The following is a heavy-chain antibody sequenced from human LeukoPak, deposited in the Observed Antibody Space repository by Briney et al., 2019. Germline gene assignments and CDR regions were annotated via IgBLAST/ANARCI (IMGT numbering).Heavy chain of an antibody. Sequence: GESLKISCKGSGYSFTSYWVGWVRQMPGKGLEWMGIIYPGDSDTRYSPSFQGQVTISADKSISTAYLQWSSLKASDTAMYYCARHDRLGLRSPYYYYGMDVWGQGTTVTVSS. D-gene: IGHD5-12*01. J-gene: IGHJ6*02. CDR3: ARHDRLGLRSPYYYYGMDV. V-gene: IGHV5-51*01. CDR2: IYPGDSDT. CDR1: GYSFTSYW.